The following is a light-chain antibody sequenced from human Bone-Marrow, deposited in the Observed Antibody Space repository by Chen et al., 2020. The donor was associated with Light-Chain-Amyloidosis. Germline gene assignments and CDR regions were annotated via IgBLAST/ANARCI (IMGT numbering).Light chain of an antibody. Sequence: AIQLTQSPSSLSASVGDRVTITCRASQGVSSALAWYQQKPGKAPKLLIFDASTLQSGVPSRFSGRGSGTDVTLTISSLQPEDVATDYCKQVGSDLPTFGQGTKVEIK. CDR1: QGVSSA. CDR3: KQVGSDLPT. J-gene: IGKJ1*01. V-gene: IGKV1-13*02. CDR2: DAS.